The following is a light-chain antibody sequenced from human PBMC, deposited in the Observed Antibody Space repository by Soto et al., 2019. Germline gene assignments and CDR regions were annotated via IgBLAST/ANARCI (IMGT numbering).Light chain of an antibody. CDR1: SSDVGSYNL. J-gene: IGLJ2*01. CDR2: EVS. V-gene: IGLV2-23*02. Sequence: QSALTQPASVSGSPGQSITISCTGTSSDVGSYNLVSWYQQRPAKAPKLMIYEVSKRPSGVSNRFSGPKSGNTASLTISGLQAEDEADYYCCSYAGSSNVVFGGGTKVTVL. CDR3: CSYAGSSNVV.